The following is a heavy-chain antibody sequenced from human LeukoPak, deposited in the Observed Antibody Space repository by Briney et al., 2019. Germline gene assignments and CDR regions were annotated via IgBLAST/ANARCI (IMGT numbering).Heavy chain of an antibody. D-gene: IGHD1-14*01. Sequence: GGSLRLSCAASGFTFSSYAMSWVRQAPGKGLEWVSGISNSGGSTYYANSVKGRFTISRDDSENTLYLQMNSLRAEDTAVYYCAKATGYLLWGQGTLVTVSS. V-gene: IGHV3-23*01. CDR1: GFTFSSYA. CDR2: ISNSGGST. J-gene: IGHJ4*02. CDR3: AKATGYLL.